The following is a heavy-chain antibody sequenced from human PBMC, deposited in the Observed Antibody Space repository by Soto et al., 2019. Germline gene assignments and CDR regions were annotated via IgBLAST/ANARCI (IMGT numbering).Heavy chain of an antibody. CDR2: INAGNGNT. CDR1: GYTLTSYA. CDR3: GRVGSSSWTTEFDY. J-gene: IGHJ4*02. V-gene: IGHV1-3*01. Sequence: ASVKVSCKASGYTLTSYAVHWVSQAPGQRLEWMGWINAGNGNTKYSQKFQGRVTITRDTSASTAYMELSSLRSEDTAVYYCGRVGSSSWTTEFDYWGQRTLVTVSS. D-gene: IGHD6-13*01.